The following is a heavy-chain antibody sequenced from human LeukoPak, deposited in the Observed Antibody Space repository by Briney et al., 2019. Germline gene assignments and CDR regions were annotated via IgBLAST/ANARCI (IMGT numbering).Heavy chain of an antibody. CDR3: ARGYCSGGSCQTSTHDY. Sequence: SETLSLTCTVSGFSVSSVYYWGWIRQPPGKGLEWIGSIYRSGSTYYNPSLKSRVTISVDTSKNQFSLKLTSVTAADTAVYYCARGYCSGGSCQTSTHDYWGQGTLVTVSS. CDR2: IYRSGST. J-gene: IGHJ4*02. CDR1: GFSVSSVYY. V-gene: IGHV4-38-2*02. D-gene: IGHD2-15*01.